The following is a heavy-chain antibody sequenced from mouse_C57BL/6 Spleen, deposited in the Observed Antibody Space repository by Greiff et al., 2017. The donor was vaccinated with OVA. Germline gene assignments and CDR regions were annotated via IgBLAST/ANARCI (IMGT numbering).Heavy chain of an antibody. Sequence: EVKLVESGGGLVKPGGSLKLSCAASGFTFSDYGMHWVRQAPEKGLEWVAYISSGSSTIYYADTVKGRFTISRDNAKNTLFLQMTGLRSEDTAMYYCARLGQGYWGQGTTLTVSS. CDR3: ARLGQGY. CDR1: GFTFSDYG. V-gene: IGHV5-17*01. J-gene: IGHJ2*01. D-gene: IGHD3-3*01. CDR2: ISSGSSTI.